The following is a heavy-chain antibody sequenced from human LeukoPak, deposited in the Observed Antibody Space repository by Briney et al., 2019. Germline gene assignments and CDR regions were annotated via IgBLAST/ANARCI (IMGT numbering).Heavy chain of an antibody. D-gene: IGHD1-7*01. J-gene: IGHJ4*02. Sequence: ASVKVSCKASGYTFTGYYMHWVRQAPGQGLEWMGWINPNSGGTNYAQKFQGRVTMTRDTSISTAYMELSRLRSDDTAVYYCAKDPGSLELRNAVGYWGQGTLVTVSS. CDR2: INPNSGGT. CDR3: AKDPGSLELRNAVGY. V-gene: IGHV1-2*02. CDR1: GYTFTGYY.